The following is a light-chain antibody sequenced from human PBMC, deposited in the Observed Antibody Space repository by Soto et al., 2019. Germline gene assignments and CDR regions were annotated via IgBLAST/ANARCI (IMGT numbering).Light chain of an antibody. CDR1: EWVSSDY. CDR2: DAS. J-gene: IGKJ1*01. CDR3: QQYGFSPQT. Sequence: DIVLTQSPGTLSLSPGEDATLFCRASEWVSSDYLAWYQQQPGQAPRLLIYDASSRATGVPDRFRGSGFATDFTLTISRLEPEDFAVYYCQQYGFSPQTFGQGTRVDVK. V-gene: IGKV3-20*01.